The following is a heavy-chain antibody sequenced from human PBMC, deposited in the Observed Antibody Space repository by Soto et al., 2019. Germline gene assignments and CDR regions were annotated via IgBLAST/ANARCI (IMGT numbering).Heavy chain of an antibody. CDR1: GFTFSSYA. CDR2: ISGSGGST. Sequence: PGGSLRLSCAASGFTFSSYAMSWVRQAPGKGLEWVSAISGSGGSTYYADYVKGRFTISRDNSKNTLYLQMNSLRAEDTAVYYCAKVRLRHPAKYFDYWGQGTLVTVSS. V-gene: IGHV3-23*01. CDR3: AKVRLRHPAKYFDY. J-gene: IGHJ4*02. D-gene: IGHD1-1*01.